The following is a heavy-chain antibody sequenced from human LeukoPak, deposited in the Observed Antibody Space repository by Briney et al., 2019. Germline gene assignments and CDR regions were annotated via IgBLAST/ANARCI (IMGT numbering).Heavy chain of an antibody. D-gene: IGHD3-22*01. V-gene: IGHV4-59*01. CDR3: ARTDSGGYQDY. CDR1: GGSITNNY. Sequence: PSETLSLTCSVSGGSITNNYGSWIRQPPGKGLEWIGYIYYTGIAKYNPSVQSRITISVDTSKNQFSLKLNSATAADTAVYFCARTDSGGYQDYWGQGILVTVSS. CDR2: IYYTGIA. J-gene: IGHJ4*02.